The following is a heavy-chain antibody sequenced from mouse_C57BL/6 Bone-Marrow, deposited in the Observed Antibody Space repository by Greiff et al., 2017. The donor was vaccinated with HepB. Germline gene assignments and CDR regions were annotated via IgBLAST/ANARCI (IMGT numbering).Heavy chain of an antibody. D-gene: IGHD1-2*01. CDR2: IDPSDSYT. J-gene: IGHJ1*03. CDR1: GYTFTSYW. Sequence: QVQLQQPGAELVMPGASVKLSCKASGYTFTSYWMHWVKQRPGQGLEWIGEIDPSDSYTNYNQKFKGKSTLTVDKSSSTAYMQLSSLTSEDSAVCYCAREDGHWYFDVWGTGTTVTVSS. CDR3: AREDGHWYFDV. V-gene: IGHV1-69*01.